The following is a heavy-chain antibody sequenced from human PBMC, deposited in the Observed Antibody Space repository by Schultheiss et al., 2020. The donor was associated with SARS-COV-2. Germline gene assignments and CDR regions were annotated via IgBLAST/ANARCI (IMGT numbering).Heavy chain of an antibody. Sequence: GGSLRLSCAASGFTFSSYGMHWVRQAPGKGLEWVAVISYDGSNKYYADSVKGRFTISRDNSKNTLYLQMNSLRAEDTAVYYCARRQRGGSGWYFDYWGQGTLVTVSS. J-gene: IGHJ4*02. D-gene: IGHD6-19*01. V-gene: IGHV3-30*03. CDR2: ISYDGSNK. CDR1: GFTFSSYG. CDR3: ARRQRGGSGWYFDY.